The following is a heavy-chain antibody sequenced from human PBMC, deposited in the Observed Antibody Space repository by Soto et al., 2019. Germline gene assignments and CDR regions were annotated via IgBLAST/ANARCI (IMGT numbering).Heavy chain of an antibody. J-gene: IGHJ6*03. D-gene: IGHD2-15*01. CDR2: ISAYKGNT. CDR1: GYTFTSYG. V-gene: IGHV1-18*01. CDR3: ARLFGYCSGGSCSDKIYYYYYMDV. Sequence: ASVKVSCKASGYTFTSYGISWVRQAPGQGLEWMGWISAYKGNTNYAQKLQGRVTMTTDTSTSTAYMELSSLRSDDTAVYYFARLFGYCSGGSCSDKIYYYYYMDVWGKGTTVTVSS.